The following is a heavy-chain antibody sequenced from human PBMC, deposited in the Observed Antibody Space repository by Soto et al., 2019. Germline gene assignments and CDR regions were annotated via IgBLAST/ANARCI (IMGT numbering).Heavy chain of an antibody. Sequence: ASVKVSCKASGYTFTGYYMHWVRQAPGQGLEWMGWINPNSGGTNYAQKFQGWVTMTRDTSISTAYMELSRLRSDDTAVYYCARDGNYDYIWGSYPRREDAFDIWGQGTMVTVSS. CDR3: ARDGNYDYIWGSYPRREDAFDI. CDR2: INPNSGGT. D-gene: IGHD3-16*02. V-gene: IGHV1-2*04. J-gene: IGHJ3*02. CDR1: GYTFTGYY.